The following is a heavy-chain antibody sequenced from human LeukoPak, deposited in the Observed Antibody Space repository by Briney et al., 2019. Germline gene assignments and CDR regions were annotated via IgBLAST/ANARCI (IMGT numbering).Heavy chain of an antibody. Sequence: SETLSLTCTVSGGSISSHYWSWIRQPPGKGLEWIGYIYYSRSTNYNPSLKSRVTISVDTSKNQFSLKLSSVTAADTAVYYCASQVVPAACFDYWGQGTLVTVSS. D-gene: IGHD2-2*01. CDR3: ASQVVPAACFDY. J-gene: IGHJ4*02. V-gene: IGHV4-59*11. CDR2: IYYSRST. CDR1: GGSISSHY.